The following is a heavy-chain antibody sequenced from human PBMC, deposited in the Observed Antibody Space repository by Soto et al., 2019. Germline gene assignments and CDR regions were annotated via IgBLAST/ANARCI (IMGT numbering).Heavy chain of an antibody. CDR3: AKNRGLEYYFDY. V-gene: IGHV3-23*01. Sequence: EVQLLESGGGLVQPGGSLRLSCAASGFTFDSYAMNWVRQAPGKGLEWVSTISGSGDYTYYTDSVKGRFTISRDNSKNKRYVQMNSVRAEETAVYYCAKNRGLEYYFDYWGQGTLVTVSS. CDR2: ISGSGDYT. J-gene: IGHJ4*02. CDR1: GFTFDSYA.